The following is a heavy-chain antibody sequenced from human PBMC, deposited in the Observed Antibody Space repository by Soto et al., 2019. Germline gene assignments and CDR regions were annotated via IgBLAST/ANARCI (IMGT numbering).Heavy chain of an antibody. CDR1: GGTFSSYT. CDR2: IIPILGIA. Sequence: QVQLVQSGAEVKKPGSSVKVSCKASGGTFSSYTISWVRQAPGQGLEWMGRIIPILGIANYAQKFQGRVTITADKSTSTAYMELSSLRSEDTAVYYCARDPLWFGELFKTYGMDVWGQGTTVTVSS. J-gene: IGHJ6*02. CDR3: ARDPLWFGELFKTYGMDV. V-gene: IGHV1-69*08. D-gene: IGHD3-10*01.